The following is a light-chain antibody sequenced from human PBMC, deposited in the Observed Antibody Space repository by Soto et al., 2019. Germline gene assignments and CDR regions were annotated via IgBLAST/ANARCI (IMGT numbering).Light chain of an antibody. CDR3: QQDVSPPRA. J-gene: IGKJ1*01. CDR1: QSVTNSF. Sequence: EIVLAQSPGTLSLSPGERATLSCRASQSVTNSFLAWYQQKPGQAPRLLIYGASRRATGIPDRFTGSGSGTDCPLTISRLEPEDQAVYYCQQDVSPPRAVGPGTKVDIK. CDR2: GAS. V-gene: IGKV3-20*01.